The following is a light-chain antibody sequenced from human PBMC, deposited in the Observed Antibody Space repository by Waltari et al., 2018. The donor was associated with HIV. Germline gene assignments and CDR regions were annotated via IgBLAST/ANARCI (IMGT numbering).Light chain of an antibody. V-gene: IGLV2-11*01. J-gene: IGLJ3*02. CDR3: CSYAGSYTCWV. Sequence: QSALTQPRSVSGSPEQSVTISCTGTSSDVGGYNYVSWYQQHPGKAPKLMIYDVSKRPSGVPDRFSGSKSGNTASLTISGLQAEDEADYYCCSYAGSYTCWVFGGGTKLTVL. CDR2: DVS. CDR1: SSDVGGYNY.